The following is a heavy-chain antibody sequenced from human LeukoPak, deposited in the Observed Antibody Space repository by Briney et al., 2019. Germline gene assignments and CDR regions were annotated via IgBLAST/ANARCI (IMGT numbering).Heavy chain of an antibody. J-gene: IGHJ4*02. Sequence: SETLSLTCTVSGGSISSGGYYWSWIRQHPGKGLEGIGYIYYSGSTYYNPSLKSRVTISVDTSKNQFSLKLSSVTAADTAVYYCARRGREDTVVVPAAQTRGYFDYRGQGTPVTVSS. CDR1: GGSISSGGYY. CDR3: ARRGREDTVVVPAAQTRGYFDY. D-gene: IGHD2-2*01. CDR2: IYYSGST. V-gene: IGHV4-31*03.